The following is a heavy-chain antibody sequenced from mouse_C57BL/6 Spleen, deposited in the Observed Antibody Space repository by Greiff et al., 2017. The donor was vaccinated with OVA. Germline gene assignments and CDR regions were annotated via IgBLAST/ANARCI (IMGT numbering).Heavy chain of an antibody. CDR3: AREGITTVVAHYAMDY. CDR1: GFTFSSYA. V-gene: IGHV5-4*01. J-gene: IGHJ4*01. CDR2: ISDGGSYT. Sequence: EVQLVESGGGLVKPGGSLKLSCAASGFTFSSYAMSWVRQTPEKRLEWVATISDGGSYTYYPDNVKGRFTISRDNAKNNLYLQMSHLKSEDTAMYYCAREGITTVVAHYAMDYWGQGTSVTVSS. D-gene: IGHD1-1*01.